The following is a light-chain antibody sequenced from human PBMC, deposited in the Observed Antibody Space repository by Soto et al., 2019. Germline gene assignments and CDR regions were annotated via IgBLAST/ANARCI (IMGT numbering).Light chain of an antibody. J-gene: IGKJ1*01. V-gene: IGKV4-1*01. CDR3: QQYYGSPRT. CDR1: QSVLYSSNNKNY. Sequence: DIVMTQSPDSLAVSLGERATVNYKSSQSVLYSSNNKNYLAWYQQKPRQPPKLLIYWASTRESGVPDRFSGSGSGTDFALTISSLQAEDVAVYYCQQYYGSPRTFGQGTKVEIK. CDR2: WAS.